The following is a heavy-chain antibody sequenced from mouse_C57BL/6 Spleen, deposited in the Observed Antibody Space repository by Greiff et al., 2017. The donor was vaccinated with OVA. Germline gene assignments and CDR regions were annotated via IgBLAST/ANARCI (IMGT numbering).Heavy chain of an antibody. CDR1: GYTFTSYW. CDR2: IDPSDSYT. CDR3: ARVITTVVAPFDV. D-gene: IGHD1-1*01. J-gene: IGHJ1*03. Sequence: VQLQQPGAELVKPGASVKLSCKASGYTFTSYWMQWVKQRPGQGLEWIGEIDPSDSYTNYNQKFKGKATLTVDTSSSTAYMQLSSLTSEDSAVYYCARVITTVVAPFDVWGTGTTVTVSS. V-gene: IGHV1-50*01.